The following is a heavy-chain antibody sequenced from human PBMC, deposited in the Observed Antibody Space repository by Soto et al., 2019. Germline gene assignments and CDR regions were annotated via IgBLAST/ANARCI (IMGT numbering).Heavy chain of an antibody. CDR1: GGSISSGDYY. Sequence: SETLSLTCTVSGGSISSGDYYWSWIRQPPGKGLEWIGYIYYSGSTYYNPSLKSRVTISVNTSKNQFSLKLSSVTAADTAVYYCARARGARYFDYWGQGTLVTAPQ. CDR3: ARARGARYFDY. V-gene: IGHV4-30-4*01. J-gene: IGHJ4*02. CDR2: IYYSGST. D-gene: IGHD2-15*01.